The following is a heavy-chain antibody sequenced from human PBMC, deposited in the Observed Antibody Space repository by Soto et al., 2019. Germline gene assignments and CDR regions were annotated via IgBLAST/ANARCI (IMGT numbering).Heavy chain of an antibody. Sequence: QLQLLESGSGLVKPSQTLSLTCAVSGGSISSGGYSWGWIRQPPGKGLEWIGYIYHSVSTYYNPSLKSRVTISVDTSKNQFPLRLSSVTAADTAVYYGARVPDYWGQGTLVTVSS. CDR1: GGSISSGGYS. J-gene: IGHJ4*02. V-gene: IGHV4-30-2*01. CDR3: ARVPDY. CDR2: IYHSVST.